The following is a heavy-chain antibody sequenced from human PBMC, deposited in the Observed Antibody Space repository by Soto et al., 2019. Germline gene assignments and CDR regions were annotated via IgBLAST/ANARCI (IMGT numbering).Heavy chain of an antibody. CDR3: ARDRFSDTYYDFWSGYYYYYYGMDV. J-gene: IGHJ6*02. CDR2: ISAYNGNT. V-gene: IGHV1-18*01. D-gene: IGHD3-3*01. Sequence: ASVKVSCXASGYTFTSYGISWVRQAPGQGLEWMGWISAYNGNTNYAQKLQGRVTMTTDTSTSTAYMELRSLRSDDTAVYYCARDRFSDTYYDFWSGYYYYYYGMDVWGQGTTVTVSS. CDR1: GYTFTSYG.